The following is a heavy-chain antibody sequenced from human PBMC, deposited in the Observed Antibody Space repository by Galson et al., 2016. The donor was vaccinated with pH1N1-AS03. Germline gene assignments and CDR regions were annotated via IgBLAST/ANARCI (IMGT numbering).Heavy chain of an antibody. CDR3: SRDPRTAFDI. Sequence: SLRLSCAASGVTFSYYWMHWVRQAPGKGLVWVSGINSDGSGTMYADSVKGRFTISRDNAKNTLYLQMNSLRAEDTAIYYCSRDPRTAFDIWGQGTMVIVSS. CDR2: INSDGSGT. J-gene: IGHJ3*02. V-gene: IGHV3-74*03. CDR1: GVTFSYYW.